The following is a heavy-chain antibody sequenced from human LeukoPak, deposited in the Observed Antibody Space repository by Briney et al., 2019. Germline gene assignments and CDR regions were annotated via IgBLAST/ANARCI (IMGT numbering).Heavy chain of an antibody. V-gene: IGHV1-18*01. CDR1: GYTFTSYA. CDR3: ARAGGSSLYYYMDV. D-gene: IGHD6-13*01. Sequence: GASVKVSCKASGYTFTSYAISWVRQAPGQGLEWMGWISAYNGNTNYAQKFQGRVTMTTDTSTSTAYMELRSLRSDDTAVYYCARAGGSSLYYYMDVWGKGTTVTVSS. J-gene: IGHJ6*03. CDR2: ISAYNGNT.